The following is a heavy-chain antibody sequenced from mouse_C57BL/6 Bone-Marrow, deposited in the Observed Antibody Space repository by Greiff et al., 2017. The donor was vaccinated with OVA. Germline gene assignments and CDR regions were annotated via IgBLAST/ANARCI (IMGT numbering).Heavy chain of an antibody. Sequence: VQRVESGPELVKPGASVKISCKASGYAFSSSWMNWVKQRPGKGLEWIGRIYPGDGDTNYNGKFKGKATLTADKSSSTAYMQLSSLTSEDSAVYFCAKHEDSYYASYFDYWGQGTTLTVSS. J-gene: IGHJ2*01. CDR2: IYPGDGDT. CDR3: AKHEDSYYASYFDY. D-gene: IGHD1-1*01. V-gene: IGHV1-82*01. CDR1: GYAFSSSW.